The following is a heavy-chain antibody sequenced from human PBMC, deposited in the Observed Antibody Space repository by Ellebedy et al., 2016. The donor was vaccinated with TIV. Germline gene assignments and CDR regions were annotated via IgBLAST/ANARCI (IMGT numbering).Heavy chain of an antibody. CDR1: GGSISSSNW. D-gene: IGHD2-21*02. CDR2: IYHNGST. J-gene: IGHJ6*02. CDR3: ARDDVVVVTAIRDYYYYYGMDV. Sequence: SETLSLXXAVSGGSISSSNWWSWVRQPPGKGLEWIGEIYHNGSTNYNPPLKSRVTISVDKSKNQFSLKLSSVTAADTAVYYCARDDVVVVTAIRDYYYYYGMDVWGQGTTVTVSS. V-gene: IGHV4-4*02.